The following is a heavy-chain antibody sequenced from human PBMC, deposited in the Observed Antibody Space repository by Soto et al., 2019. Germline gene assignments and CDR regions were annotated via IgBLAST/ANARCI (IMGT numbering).Heavy chain of an antibody. J-gene: IGHJ4*02. CDR3: ARGDYGGNSDDY. Sequence: QVLLQQWGAGLLKPSETLSLTCAVYGGSFSDYYWSWIRQSPGKGLEWIGEINHSGSTNYNPSQKSRVIISVDTSKNHFSLKLSSVTPSDTAVYYCARGDYGGNSDDYWGRGTLVTVSS. V-gene: IGHV4-34*01. D-gene: IGHD4-17*01. CDR2: INHSGST. CDR1: GGSFSDYY.